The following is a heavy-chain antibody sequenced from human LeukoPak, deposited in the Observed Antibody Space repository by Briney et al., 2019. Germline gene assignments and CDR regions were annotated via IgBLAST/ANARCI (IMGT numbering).Heavy chain of an antibody. CDR3: ARILDSAWGELVY. CDR2: IRSDGSNK. J-gene: IGHJ4*02. V-gene: IGHV3-30*02. Sequence: GGSLRLSCAGSGFTFSSYGMRWGRQAPGKGVEWMAFIRSDGSNKYYADSVKGGFTISRENSKKTLYLQMNSLRAEDTAVYYCARILDSAWGELVYWGQGTLVTVS. CDR1: GFTFSSYG. D-gene: IGHD6-19*01.